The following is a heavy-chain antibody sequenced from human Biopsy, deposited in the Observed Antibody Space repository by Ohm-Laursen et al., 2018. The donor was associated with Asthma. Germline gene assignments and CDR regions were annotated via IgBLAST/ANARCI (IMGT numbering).Heavy chain of an antibody. CDR2: HDHEEGGT. CDR3: ASDFPKDYVRYNFQF. J-gene: IGHJ4*02. V-gene: IGHV1-24*01. Sequence: ASVTVSCKISGYSLTDLSMHWVRQAPGQGLEWMGGHDHEEGGTVNARRFQGRVTMTEDTSTDTTYMELSSLSSDDTAVYYCASDFPKDYVRYNFQFWGQGTLVTVSS. D-gene: IGHD4-17*01. CDR1: GYSLTDLS.